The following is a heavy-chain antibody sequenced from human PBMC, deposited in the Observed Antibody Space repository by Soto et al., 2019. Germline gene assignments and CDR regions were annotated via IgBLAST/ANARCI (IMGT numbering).Heavy chain of an antibody. CDR2: IWHDGKKK. CDR3: ARDPGQDEAMDY. CDR1: GFTCGGFG. Sequence: GGSLRVSCGAAGFTCGGFGMHWVRQAPGKGLEWVAVIWHDGKKKYYAGSVEGRFTVSRDNSKNTMFLQMNSLRVDDTAIYYCARDPGQDEAMDYWGQGTLVTVSS. V-gene: IGHV3-33*01. J-gene: IGHJ4*02.